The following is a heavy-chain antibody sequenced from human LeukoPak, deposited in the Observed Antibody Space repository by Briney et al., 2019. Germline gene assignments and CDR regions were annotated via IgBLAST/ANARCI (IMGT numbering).Heavy chain of an antibody. CDR3: ARDIWGDY. J-gene: IGHJ4*02. Sequence: GGSLRLSCAASGFTFSSYGLHWVRQAPGRGLEWVAFIRYDGGGKYYADSLKGRFTISRGNGRRTLYLQMNSLRAEDTAVYYCARDIWGDYWGQGALVTVSS. CDR2: IRYDGGGK. D-gene: IGHD3-16*01. CDR1: GFTFSSYG. V-gene: IGHV3-30*02.